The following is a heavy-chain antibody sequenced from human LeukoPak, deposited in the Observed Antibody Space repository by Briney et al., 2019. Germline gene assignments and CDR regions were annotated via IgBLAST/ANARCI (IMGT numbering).Heavy chain of an antibody. CDR1: GFTFSSYW. CDR3: ARDKIVGPTTLDY. CDR2: IKQDGSQK. D-gene: IGHD1-26*01. Sequence: GGSLRLSCAASGFTFSSYWMGWIRQAPGKGLEWVANIKQDGSQKNYVDSVKGRFTISRDNAKNSLYLQMNSLRADDTAIYYCARDKIVGPTTLDYWGQGTLVTVSS. V-gene: IGHV3-7*01. J-gene: IGHJ4*02.